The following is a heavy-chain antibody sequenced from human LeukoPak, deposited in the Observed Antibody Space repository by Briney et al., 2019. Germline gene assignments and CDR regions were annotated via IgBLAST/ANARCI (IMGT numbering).Heavy chain of an antibody. V-gene: IGHV4-59*08. CDR3: AKFRPGSGYVDH. D-gene: IGHD2-15*01. J-gene: IGHJ4*02. Sequence: SETLSLTCTVSGGSISSDYWSWFRQSPGKGLEWIGYFHYSGSTNYNPSLKSRVIISVDKSKNHFSLNLSSVTAADTAVYYCAKFRPGSGYVDHWGQGSLVTVSS. CDR1: GGSISSDY. CDR2: FHYSGST.